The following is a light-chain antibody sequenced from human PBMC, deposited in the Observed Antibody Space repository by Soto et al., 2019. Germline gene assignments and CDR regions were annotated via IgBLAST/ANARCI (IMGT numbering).Light chain of an antibody. J-gene: IGLJ3*02. V-gene: IGLV1-40*01. Sequence: QSVLTQPPSVSGAPGQRVTISCTGSSSNIGAGYDVHWYQQLPGTAPKLLIYGNSNRPSGVPDRFSGSKSGTSASLAITGLQAEDEADYYCQSYDSSLSAWVFGGWTKVTVL. CDR3: QSYDSSLSAWV. CDR2: GNS. CDR1: SSNIGAGYD.